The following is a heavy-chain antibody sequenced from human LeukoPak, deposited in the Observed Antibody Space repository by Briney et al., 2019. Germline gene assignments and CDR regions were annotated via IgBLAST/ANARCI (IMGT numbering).Heavy chain of an antibody. D-gene: IGHD2-2*01. J-gene: IGHJ5*02. CDR2: TYYRSTWYN. CDR1: GDSVSSNSVT. CDR3: ARRLTQYDCFDP. V-gene: IGHV6-1*01. Sequence: SQTLSLTCAISGDSVSSNSVTWNWVRQSPSRGLEWLGRTYYRSTWYNDYAVSVRGRITVNPDTSKNQFSLHLDSVTPEDTAVYYCARRLTQYDCFDPWGQGILVTVSS.